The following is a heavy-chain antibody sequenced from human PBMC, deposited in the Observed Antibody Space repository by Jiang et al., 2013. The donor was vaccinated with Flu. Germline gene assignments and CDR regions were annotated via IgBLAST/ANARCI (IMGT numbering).Heavy chain of an antibody. Sequence: VESGTEVKKPGESLKISCKVSGYTFTNHWIGWVRQMPGKGLEWMGIMYPDDSDTRYSPSFQGQVTISADKSISTVYLQWSSLKASDTAMYYCARRLSGSGSYFLDYWGQGTLVTVSS. CDR2: MYPDDSDT. V-gene: IGHV5-51*01. D-gene: IGHD3-10*01. J-gene: IGHJ4*02. CDR3: ARRLSGSGSYFLDY. CDR1: GYTFTNHW.